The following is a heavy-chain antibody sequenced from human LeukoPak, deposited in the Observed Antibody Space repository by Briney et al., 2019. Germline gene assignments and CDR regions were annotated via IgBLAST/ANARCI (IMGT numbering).Heavy chain of an antibody. D-gene: IGHD3-10*01. CDR3: AKVFEVRGARRPKDY. CDR2: ISYDGGNK. Sequence: GRSLRLSCAASGFTFSDYGMHWVRQAPGKGLEWVALISYDGGNKFYADSVRDRFTISRDNSKNTLFLQMNSLRIEDTAMYYCAKVFEVRGARRPKDYWGQGTLVIVSS. J-gene: IGHJ4*02. CDR1: GFTFSDYG. V-gene: IGHV3-30*18.